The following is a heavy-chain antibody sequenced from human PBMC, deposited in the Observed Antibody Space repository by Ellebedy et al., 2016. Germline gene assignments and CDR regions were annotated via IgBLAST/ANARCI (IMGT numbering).Heavy chain of an antibody. CDR3: ARLDAALDF. CDR1: GGSISGYY. V-gene: IGHV4-59*08. D-gene: IGHD2-15*01. J-gene: IGHJ4*02. Sequence: GSLRLSCTVSGGSISGYYWNWIRQPPGKELQWIGYVYYTGSTSYNPSLTSRVTISLDTPKNQFSLRLSSVTAADTAVYYCARLDAALDFWGQGSLVTVSS. CDR2: VYYTGST.